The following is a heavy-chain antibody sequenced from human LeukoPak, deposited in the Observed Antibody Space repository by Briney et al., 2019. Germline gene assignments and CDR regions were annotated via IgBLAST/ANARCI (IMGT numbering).Heavy chain of an antibody. D-gene: IGHD3-22*01. V-gene: IGHV3-74*01. Sequence: GGSLRLSCATSGFTFNSYWMHWVRQAPGKGLVWVSRINSDGSSTSYADSVKGRFTISRDNAKNTLYLQMNSLRAEDTAVYYCARADYDSSGYYPWGQGTLVTVSS. CDR3: ARADYDSSGYYP. J-gene: IGHJ5*02. CDR2: INSDGSST. CDR1: GFTFNSYW.